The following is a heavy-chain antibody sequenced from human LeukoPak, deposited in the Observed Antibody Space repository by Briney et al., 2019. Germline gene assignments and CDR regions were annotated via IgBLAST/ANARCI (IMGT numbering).Heavy chain of an antibody. V-gene: IGHV4-59*08. CDR1: GGSISSYY. CDR2: ISYTGSS. Sequence: SETLSLTCTVSGGSISSYYWSWIRQPPGKGLEWIASISYTGSSSYNPSLKTRVTISVDTSKNQLFLKLSSVTAADTAVYYCARQMAVAGDFDYWGQGTLVTVSS. J-gene: IGHJ4*02. CDR3: ARQMAVAGDFDY. D-gene: IGHD6-19*01.